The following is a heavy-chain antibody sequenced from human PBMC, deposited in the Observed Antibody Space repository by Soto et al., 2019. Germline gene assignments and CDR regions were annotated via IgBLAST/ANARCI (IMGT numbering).Heavy chain of an antibody. D-gene: IGHD2-15*01. CDR2: IWYDGSNK. Sequence: GRSLRLSCAASGFTFSSYGMHWVRQAPGKGLEWVAVIWYDGSNKYYADSVKGRFTISRDNSKNTLYLQMNSLRAEDTAVYYCAREVVVVAATRYYYGMDVWGQGTTVTVSS. CDR1: GFTFSSYG. V-gene: IGHV3-33*01. J-gene: IGHJ6*02. CDR3: AREVVVVAATRYYYGMDV.